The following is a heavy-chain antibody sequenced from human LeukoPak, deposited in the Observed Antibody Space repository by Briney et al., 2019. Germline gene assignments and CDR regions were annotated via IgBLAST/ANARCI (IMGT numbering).Heavy chain of an antibody. D-gene: IGHD3-22*01. CDR3: ARPYYYDSSGYNWFDP. Sequence: GSLRLSCAASGFTFSSYAMHWVRQAPGKGLEWVAVISYDGSNKYYAGSVKGRFTISRDNSKNTLYLQMNSLRAEDTAVYYCARPYYYDSSGYNWFDPWGQGTLVTVSS. J-gene: IGHJ5*02. V-gene: IGHV3-30*04. CDR2: ISYDGSNK. CDR1: GFTFSSYA.